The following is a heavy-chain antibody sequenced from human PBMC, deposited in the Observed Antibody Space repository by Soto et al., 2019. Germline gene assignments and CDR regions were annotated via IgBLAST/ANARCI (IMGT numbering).Heavy chain of an antibody. CDR2: IYYSGST. CDR3: ATVWFGESQH. Sequence: QLQLQESGPGLVKPSETLSLTCTVSGGSISSSYYWGWIRQPQGKGLEWIGSIYYSGSTYYNPSLKSRVTISVDTSTNQFSLKLSSVTAADTAVYYCATVWFGESQHWGQGTLVTVSS. J-gene: IGHJ1*01. V-gene: IGHV4-39*01. D-gene: IGHD3-10*01. CDR1: GGSISSSYY.